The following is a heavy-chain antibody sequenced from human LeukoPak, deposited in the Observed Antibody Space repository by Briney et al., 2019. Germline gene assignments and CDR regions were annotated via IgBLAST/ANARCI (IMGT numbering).Heavy chain of an antibody. D-gene: IGHD3-9*01. CDR2: IKPEGSEN. Sequence: PRGSLRLSWAASGFTFSSHWMSWVRQDAGKGLEWVGNIKPEGSENNYVGSLKGRFTMSRDNAKNSLYLQMTSLRAEDSAVYYCASATYYDILTRYYTDYYYYGMDVWGQGTTVTISS. CDR3: ASATYYDILTRYYTDYYYYGMDV. J-gene: IGHJ6*02. CDR1: GFTFSSHW. V-gene: IGHV3-7*02.